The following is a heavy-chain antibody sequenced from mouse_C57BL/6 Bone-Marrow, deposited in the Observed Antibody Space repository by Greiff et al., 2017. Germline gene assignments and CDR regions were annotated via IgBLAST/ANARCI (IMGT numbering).Heavy chain of an antibody. CDR2: IRSKSNNYAT. CDR1: GFSFNTYA. D-gene: IGHD2-4*01. J-gene: IGHJ3*01. CDR3: VRPIRYEYDGFAY. Sequence: EAGGGLVQPKGSLKLSCAASGFSFNTYAMNWVRQAPGKGLEWVARIRSKSNNYATYYADSVKDRFTISRDDSESMLYLQMNNLKTEDTAMYYCVRPIRYEYDGFAYWGKGTLVTVAA. V-gene: IGHV10-1*01.